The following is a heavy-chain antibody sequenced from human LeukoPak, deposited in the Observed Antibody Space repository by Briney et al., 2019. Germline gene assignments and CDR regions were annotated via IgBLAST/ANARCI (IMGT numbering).Heavy chain of an antibody. J-gene: IGHJ2*01. CDR2: IYHSGST. Sequence: PSETLSLTCAVSGGSISSSNWWSWVRQPPGKGLEWIGEIYHSGSTNYNPSLKSRVTISVDKSKNQFSLKLSSVTAADTAVYYCARDPGGYYDSSGNWYFDLWGRGTLVTVSS. V-gene: IGHV4-4*02. D-gene: IGHD3-22*01. CDR1: GGSISSSNW. CDR3: ARDPGGYYDSSGNWYFDL.